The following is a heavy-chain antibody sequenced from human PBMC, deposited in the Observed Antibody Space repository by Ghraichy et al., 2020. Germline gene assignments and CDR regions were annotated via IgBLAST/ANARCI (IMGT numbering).Heavy chain of an antibody. Sequence: SETLSLTCAVYGGSFSGYYWSWIRQPPGKGLEWIGEINHSGSTNYNPSLKSRVTISVDTSKNQFSLKLSSVTAADTAVYYCARPCGSSNGGVDDYWGQGTLVTVSS. D-gene: IGHD3-16*01. V-gene: IGHV4-34*01. CDR3: ARPCGSSNGGVDDY. CDR2: INHSGST. J-gene: IGHJ4*02. CDR1: GGSFSGYY.